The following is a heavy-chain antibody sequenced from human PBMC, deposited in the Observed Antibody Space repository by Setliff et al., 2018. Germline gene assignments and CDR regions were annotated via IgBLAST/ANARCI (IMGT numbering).Heavy chain of an antibody. V-gene: IGHV4-34*01. CDR2: INHSGST. J-gene: IGHJ4*02. Sequence: PSETLSLTCAVYGGSFSGYYWSWIRQPPGKGLEWIGEINHSGSTNYNPSLKSRVTISVDTSKNQFSLKLSSVTAADTAVYYCARDPSVDIVVVPAAAFDYWGQGTLVTVSS. CDR1: GGSFSGYY. D-gene: IGHD2-2*01. CDR3: ARDPSVDIVVVPAAAFDY.